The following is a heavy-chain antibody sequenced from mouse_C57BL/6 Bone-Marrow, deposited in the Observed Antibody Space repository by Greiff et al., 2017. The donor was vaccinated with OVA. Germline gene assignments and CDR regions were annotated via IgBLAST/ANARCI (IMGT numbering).Heavy chain of an antibody. CDR3: TSSHLLPFDY. D-gene: IGHD1-1*01. CDR2: IDPETGGT. V-gene: IGHV1-15*01. CDR1: GYTFTDYE. Sequence: VQLQQSGAELVRPGASVTLSCKASGYTFTDYEMDWVKQTPVHGLEWIGAIDPETGGTAYNQKVTGKAILPADKSYSTAYMALLSLTSEDSSVYYCTSSHLLPFDYWGQGTTLTVSS. J-gene: IGHJ2*01.